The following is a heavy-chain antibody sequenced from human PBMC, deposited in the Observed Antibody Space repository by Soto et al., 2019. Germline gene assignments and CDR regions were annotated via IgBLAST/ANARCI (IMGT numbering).Heavy chain of an antibody. CDR1: GDSISGDNW. Sequence: QVQLLESGPGLVKPSETLSLTCAVSGDSISGDNWWTWVRQSPVKGLEWIGETYHGEKTYYNPSLRSRVSLSVDMSKIQLSLNLVSVTVADTAVYYCARDFKAPNDAWAFDYWGRGILVTVSS. CDR3: ARDFKAPNDAWAFDY. V-gene: IGHV4-4*02. CDR2: TYHGEKT. J-gene: IGHJ4*02. D-gene: IGHD3-16*01.